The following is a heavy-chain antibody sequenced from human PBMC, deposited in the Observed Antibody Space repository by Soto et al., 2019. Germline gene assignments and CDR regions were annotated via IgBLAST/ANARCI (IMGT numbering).Heavy chain of an antibody. CDR2: ISYDGSNK. J-gene: IGHJ6*02. Sequence: LRLSCAASGFTFSSYGMHWVRQAPGKGLEWVAVISYDGSNKYYADSVKGRFTISRDNSKNTLYLQMNSLRAEDTAVYYCAKVRGSSPIVAYYYYGMDVWGQGTTVTVSS. CDR3: AKVRGSSPIVAYYYYGMDV. CDR1: GFTFSSYG. D-gene: IGHD1-26*01. V-gene: IGHV3-30*18.